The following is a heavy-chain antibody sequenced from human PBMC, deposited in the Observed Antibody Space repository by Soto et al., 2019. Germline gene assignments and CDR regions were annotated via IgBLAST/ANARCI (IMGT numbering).Heavy chain of an antibody. CDR1: GFTFSSYA. Sequence: GGSLRLSCAASGFTFSSYAMHWVRQAPGKGLEWVAVVSYDGSNKYYADSVKGRFTISRDNSKNTLYLQMNSLRAEDTAVYYCARDYYYGSGPRFYFDYWGQGTLVTVSS. D-gene: IGHD3-10*01. V-gene: IGHV3-30-3*01. CDR3: ARDYYYGSGPRFYFDY. J-gene: IGHJ4*02. CDR2: VSYDGSNK.